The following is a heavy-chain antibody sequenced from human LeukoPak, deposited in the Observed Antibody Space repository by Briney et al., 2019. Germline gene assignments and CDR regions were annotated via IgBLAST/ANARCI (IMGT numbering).Heavy chain of an antibody. V-gene: IGHV1-46*01. J-gene: IGHJ3*02. D-gene: IGHD5-24*01. CDR3: ARIRDGYNDAYDI. Sequence: ASVNVSCKASGCTFTNSYIHGVRQAPGQVLEWMGLINPDGGNTNYAQNFQGRVTFTRDTSTSTVYMELSSRRSEDTAIYYCARIRDGYNDAYDIWGQGTVVTVPS. CDR2: INPDGGNT. CDR1: GCTFTNSY.